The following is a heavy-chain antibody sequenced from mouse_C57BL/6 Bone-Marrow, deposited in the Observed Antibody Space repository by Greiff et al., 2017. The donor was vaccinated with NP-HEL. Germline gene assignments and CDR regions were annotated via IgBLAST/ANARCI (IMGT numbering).Heavy chain of an antibody. Sequence: VQLQQSGAELVRPGASVKLSCKASGYTFTDYYINWVKQRPGQGLEWIARIYPGSGNTYYNEKFKGKATLTAEKSSSTAYMQLSSLTSEDSAVYFCAREGYYYGSSRYWYFDVWGTGTTVTVSS. V-gene: IGHV1-76*01. D-gene: IGHD1-1*01. CDR1: GYTFTDYY. J-gene: IGHJ1*03. CDR3: AREGYYYGSSRYWYFDV. CDR2: IYPGSGNT.